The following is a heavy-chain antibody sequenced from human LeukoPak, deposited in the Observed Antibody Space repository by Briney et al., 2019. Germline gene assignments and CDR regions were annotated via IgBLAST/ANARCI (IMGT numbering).Heavy chain of an antibody. J-gene: IGHJ3*02. Sequence: ASVKVSCKASGFTFTSSAVQWVRQARGQRLEWIGWIVVGSGNTNYAQKFQERVTITRDMSTSTAYMELSSLRSEDTAVYYCAADTYYYDSSGYYRGAFDIWGQGTMVIVSS. CDR2: IVVGSGNT. CDR3: AADTYYYDSSGYYRGAFDI. CDR1: GFTFTSSA. V-gene: IGHV1-58*01. D-gene: IGHD3-22*01.